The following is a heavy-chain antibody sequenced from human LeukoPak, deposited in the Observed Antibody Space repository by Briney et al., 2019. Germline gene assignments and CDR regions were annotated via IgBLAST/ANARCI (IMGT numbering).Heavy chain of an antibody. D-gene: IGHD2-15*01. CDR3: AKGVCGGGWCYPGYYMDV. CDR2: ISGSGGST. CDR1: GFSFSSYA. Sequence: PGGSLRLSCAASGFSFSSYAMSWVRQAPGKGLEWVSAISGSGGSTSYADSVKGRFTISRDNSKNTLYLQMNSLRAEDTAVYYCAKGVCGGGWCYPGYYMDVWGKGTTVTVSS. J-gene: IGHJ6*03. V-gene: IGHV3-23*01.